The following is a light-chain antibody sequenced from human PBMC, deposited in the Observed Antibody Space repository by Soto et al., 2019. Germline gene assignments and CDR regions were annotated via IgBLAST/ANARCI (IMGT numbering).Light chain of an antibody. V-gene: IGKV1-33*01. CDR1: QNINHY. Sequence: MQVTQSLSSLSASVGDRVTINCQASQNINHYLNWCRQKPGRAPKLLIYDASNLEAGVPSRFRGSGSGTDFTFTISRLQPEDIATYYCQQYENLPTFGQGTRLEIK. J-gene: IGKJ5*01. CDR3: QQYENLPT. CDR2: DAS.